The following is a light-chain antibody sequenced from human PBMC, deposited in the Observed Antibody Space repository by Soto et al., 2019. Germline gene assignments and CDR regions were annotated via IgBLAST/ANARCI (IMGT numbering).Light chain of an antibody. CDR2: AAS. CDR3: QQSYSTPFVT. CDR1: QSISSY. J-gene: IGKJ5*01. V-gene: IGKV1-39*01. Sequence: DIQMTQSPSSLSASVGDRVTITCRASQSISSYLNWYQQKPGKAPKLLIYAASSLQSGVPSRLSGSRSGTDFTLTISSLQPEDFATYYCQQSYSTPFVTFGQGTRLEI.